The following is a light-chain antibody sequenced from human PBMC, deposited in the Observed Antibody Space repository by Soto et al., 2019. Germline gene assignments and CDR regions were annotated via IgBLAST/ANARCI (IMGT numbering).Light chain of an antibody. CDR1: QGISSY. CDR3: QQLNSFPIT. J-gene: IGKJ5*01. Sequence: GDRVTITCRASQGISSYLAWYQQKPGRAPKPLIYAASTLQSGVPSRFSGSGSGTEFTLTITSLQPEDFATYYCQQLNSFPITFGQGTRLEIK. V-gene: IGKV1-9*01. CDR2: AAS.